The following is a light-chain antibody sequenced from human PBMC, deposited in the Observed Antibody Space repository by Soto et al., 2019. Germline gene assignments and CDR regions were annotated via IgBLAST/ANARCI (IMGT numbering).Light chain of an antibody. CDR3: CSYAGSSWV. CDR2: EGS. V-gene: IGLV2-23*01. CDR1: SSDVGSYNL. J-gene: IGLJ3*02. Sequence: QSALTQPASVSGSPGQSITISCTGTSSDVGSYNLVSWYQQHPGKAPKLMIYEGSKRPSGVSNRFSGSKSGNTASLTISGLQAEDEAHYYCCSYAGSSWVFGGGTKLTVL.